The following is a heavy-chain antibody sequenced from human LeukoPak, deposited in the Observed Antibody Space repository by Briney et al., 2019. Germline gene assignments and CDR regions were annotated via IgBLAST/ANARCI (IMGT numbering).Heavy chain of an antibody. Sequence: GGSLGLSCVASGFTFSSYSMNWVRQAPGKGLEWVSYITSSSGTIDYADSVKGRFTISRDNANNSVYLQMNSLRAEDTAVYYCAKDPFGSFDYWGQGTLVTVSS. CDR1: GFTFSSYS. D-gene: IGHD3-16*01. J-gene: IGHJ4*02. CDR2: ITSSSGTI. V-gene: IGHV3-48*01. CDR3: AKDPFGSFDY.